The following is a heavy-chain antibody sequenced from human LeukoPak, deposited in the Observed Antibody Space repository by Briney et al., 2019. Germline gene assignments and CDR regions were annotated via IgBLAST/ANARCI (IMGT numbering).Heavy chain of an antibody. Sequence: QSGGSLRLSCAASGFTFSTYPMHWVRQAPGKGLEWVANIRQDGNERFFVDSVKGRFSISRDNAKNSLYLQMNSLRAEDTAVYYCARADRGSYPEYFQHWGQGTLVTVSS. D-gene: IGHD1-26*01. V-gene: IGHV3-7*01. CDR2: IRQDGNER. CDR1: GFTFSTYP. CDR3: ARADRGSYPEYFQH. J-gene: IGHJ1*01.